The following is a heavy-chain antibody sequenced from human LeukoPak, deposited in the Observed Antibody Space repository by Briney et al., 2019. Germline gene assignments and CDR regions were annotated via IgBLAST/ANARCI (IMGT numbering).Heavy chain of an antibody. Sequence: AGGSLRLSCAASGFTLSGNAMSRVRQAPGRGLEWVSGVGGDDRTHYADSVKGRFTISRDNSMNTVSLDMNRLRVEDTAVYYCAKDLSWWAAADHWGQGALVTVAS. CDR1: GFTLSGNA. CDR3: AKDLSWWAAADH. J-gene: IGHJ1*01. V-gene: IGHV3-23*01. CDR2: VGGDDRT. D-gene: IGHD2-15*01.